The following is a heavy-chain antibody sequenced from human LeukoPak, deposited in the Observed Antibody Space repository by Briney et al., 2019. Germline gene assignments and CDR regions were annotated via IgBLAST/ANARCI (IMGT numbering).Heavy chain of an antibody. J-gene: IGHJ4*02. D-gene: IGHD3-22*01. CDR1: GGSISSSSSY. V-gene: IGHV4-39*01. CDR3: ARRLYDSSGYYQA. CDR2: IYYSGST. Sequence: SETLSLTCTVSGGSISSSSSYWGWIHQPPGKGLEWIGSIYYSGSTYYNPSLKSRVTISVDTSKNQFSLKLSSVTAADTAVYYCARRLYDSSGYYQAWGQGTLVTVSS.